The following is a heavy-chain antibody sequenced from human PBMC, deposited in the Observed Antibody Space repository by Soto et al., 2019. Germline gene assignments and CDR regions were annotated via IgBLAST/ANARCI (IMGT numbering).Heavy chain of an antibody. V-gene: IGHV3-23*01. CDR2: ISGSGGST. Sequence: GGSLRLSCAGSGFTFSGYAMTWVRQAPGKGLEWVSAISGSGGSTYYADSVKGRFTISRDNSNNTLYLQMNSLRAEDTAVYYCAKAARYQLLAGGYFDYWGQGTLVTVSS. CDR1: GFTFSGYA. J-gene: IGHJ4*02. D-gene: IGHD2-2*01. CDR3: AKAARYQLLAGGYFDY.